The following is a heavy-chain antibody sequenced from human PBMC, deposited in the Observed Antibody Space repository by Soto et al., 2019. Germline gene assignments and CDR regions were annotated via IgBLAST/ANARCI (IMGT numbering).Heavy chain of an antibody. D-gene: IGHD1-20*01. V-gene: IGHV4-59*01. J-gene: IGHJ5*02. CDR3: ARDHSLNWNDVPLPSAHFDP. CDR1: GGSISSYY. Sequence: SETLSLTCTVSGGSISSYYWSWIRQPPGKGLEWIGYIYYSGSTNYNPPLKSRVTISVDTSKNQFSLKLSSVTAADTAVYYCARDHSLNWNDVPLPSAHFDPWGQGTLVTVSS. CDR2: IYYSGST.